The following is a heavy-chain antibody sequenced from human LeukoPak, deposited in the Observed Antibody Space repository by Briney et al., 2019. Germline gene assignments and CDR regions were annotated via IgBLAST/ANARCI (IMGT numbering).Heavy chain of an antibody. V-gene: IGHV3-74*01. Sequence: HPGGSLRLSCAASGFTFSTSWMNWVRQAPGKGLVWVSRINPDGSSTNYADSVKGRFTISRDNAKNTLYLQINSLSAEDTAIYYCARDLGLVPPEEYDYFDQWGQGSMVTVSS. CDR3: ARDLGLVPPEEYDYFDQ. J-gene: IGHJ4*02. CDR1: GFTFSTSW. D-gene: IGHD3/OR15-3a*01. CDR2: INPDGSST.